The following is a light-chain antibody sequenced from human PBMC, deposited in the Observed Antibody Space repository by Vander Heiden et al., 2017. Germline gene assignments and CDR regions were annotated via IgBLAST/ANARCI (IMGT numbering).Light chain of an antibody. CDR1: SSNIGSNT. CDR3: AAWDDSLNGPV. CDR2: SNN. V-gene: IGLV1-44*01. J-gene: IGLJ2*01. Sequence: GQRVTISCSGSSSNIGSNTVTWYQQLPGTAPKLLIYSNNQRPSGVPDRFPGSKLGTSASPAISGFQSEDEADYYCAAWDDSLNGPVFGGGTKRTVL.